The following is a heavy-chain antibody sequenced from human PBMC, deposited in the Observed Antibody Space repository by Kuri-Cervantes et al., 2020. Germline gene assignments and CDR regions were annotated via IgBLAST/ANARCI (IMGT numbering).Heavy chain of an antibody. J-gene: IGHJ4*02. CDR1: GGSISSSKW. V-gene: IGHV4-4*02. Sequence: SETLSLTCAVSGGSISSSKWWSWVRQPPGKGLEWIGEIYHSGSINYNPSLWSRVTISVDRSKNQFSLKLNSVTAADTAVYYCARASTLTIFGVINYFFDSWGQGTLVTVSS. CDR2: IYHSGSI. D-gene: IGHD3-3*01. CDR3: ARASTLTIFGVINYFFDS.